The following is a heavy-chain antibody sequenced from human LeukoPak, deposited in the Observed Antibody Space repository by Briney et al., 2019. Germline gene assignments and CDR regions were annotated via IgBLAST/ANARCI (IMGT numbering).Heavy chain of an antibody. V-gene: IGHV3-23*01. Sequence: GGSLRLSCAASGFTFSNSGMSWVRQAPGKGLEWVSAISTDAGETHYADSVKGRFTISRDNSKNTLYLQMNSLRAEDTAVYYCARGSSSKDAFDIWGQGTMVTVSS. CDR3: ARGSSSKDAFDI. CDR2: ISTDAGET. J-gene: IGHJ3*02. D-gene: IGHD6-13*01. CDR1: GFTFSNSG.